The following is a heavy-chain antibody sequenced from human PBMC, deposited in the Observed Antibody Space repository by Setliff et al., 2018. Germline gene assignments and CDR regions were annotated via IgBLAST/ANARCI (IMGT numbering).Heavy chain of an antibody. D-gene: IGHD3-16*01. V-gene: IGHV4-61*02. CDR1: GGSISSGSYY. J-gene: IGHJ4*02. Sequence: KTSETLSLTCAVSGGSISSGSYYWSWIRQPAGKGLEWVGRLHTSGSTNYNPSLKSRVTISVDTSKNQFSLKLTSVTAADTAVYYCRLWGHDYHNDYWGQGTLVTVSS. CDR3: RLWGHDYHNDY. CDR2: LHTSGST.